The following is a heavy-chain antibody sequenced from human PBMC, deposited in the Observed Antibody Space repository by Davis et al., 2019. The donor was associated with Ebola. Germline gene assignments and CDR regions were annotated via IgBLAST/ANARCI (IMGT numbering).Heavy chain of an antibody. CDR2: INHSGST. J-gene: IGHJ6*02. D-gene: IGHD3-22*01. CDR3: ARVGGSGYYSRDYYYYYGMDV. V-gene: IGHV4-34*01. CDR1: GGSFSGYY. Sequence: GSLRLSCAVYGGSFSGYYWSWIRQPPGKGLEWIGEINHSGSTNYNPSLKSRVTISVDTSKNQFSLKLSSVTAADTAVYYCARVGGSGYYSRDYYYYYGMDVWGQGTTVTVSS.